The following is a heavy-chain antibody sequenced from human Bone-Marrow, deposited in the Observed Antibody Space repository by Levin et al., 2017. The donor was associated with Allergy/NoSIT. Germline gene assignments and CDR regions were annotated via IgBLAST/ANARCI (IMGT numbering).Heavy chain of an antibody. CDR1: GFTFRSYG. CDR2: ISYDGDFT. Sequence: GESLKISCAASGFTFRSYGMHWVRQAPGKGLEWVGLISYDGDFTFYGDSVKGRFTISRDNSNNTLFLQMDSLSAEDTAIYYCAKSPTLTGYYEWFDPWGQGTLVTVSS. V-gene: IGHV3-30*18. D-gene: IGHD3-9*01. CDR3: AKSPTLTGYYEWFDP. J-gene: IGHJ5*02.